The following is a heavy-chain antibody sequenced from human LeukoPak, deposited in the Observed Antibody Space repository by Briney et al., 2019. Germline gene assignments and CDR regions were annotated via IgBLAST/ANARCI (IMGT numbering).Heavy chain of an antibody. CDR1: GFSFSTYA. V-gene: IGHV3-23*01. CDR2: IRDSGGST. CDR3: AKRTDNWSIGGPFDY. D-gene: IGHD1-20*01. Sequence: GGSLRLSCAASGFSFSTYAMSWVRQAPGKGLEWVSAIRDSGGSTYYADSVKGRFTISRDNSKSTLFLQMNSPRVEDTAMYYCAKRTDNWSIGGPFDYWGLGTLVTVSS. J-gene: IGHJ4*02.